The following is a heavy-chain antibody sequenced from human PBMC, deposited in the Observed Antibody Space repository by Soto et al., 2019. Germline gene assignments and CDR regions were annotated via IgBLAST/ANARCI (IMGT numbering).Heavy chain of an antibody. D-gene: IGHD3-22*01. CDR3: ARTAPPYYDSSGYYHGGFDY. J-gene: IGHJ4*02. CDR2: ISSSSSYI. V-gene: IGHV3-21*01. Sequence: GGSLRLSCAASGFTFSSYSMNWVRQAPGKGLEWVSSISSSSSYIYYADSVKGRFTISRDNAKNSLYLQMNSLRAEDTAVYYCARTAPPYYDSSGYYHGGFDYWGQGTLVTVSS. CDR1: GFTFSSYS.